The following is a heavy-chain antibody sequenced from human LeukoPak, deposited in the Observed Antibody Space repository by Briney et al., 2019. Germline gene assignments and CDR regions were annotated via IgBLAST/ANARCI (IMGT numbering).Heavy chain of an antibody. CDR3: ARDQAWFGELF. D-gene: IGHD3-10*01. J-gene: IGHJ4*02. CDR1: GYTFTSYG. Sequence: ASVKVSCKASGYTFTSYGISWVRQAPGQGLEWMGWINPNSGGTNYAQKFQGRVTMTRDTSISTAYMELSRLRSDDTAVYYCARDQAWFGELFWGQGTLVTVSS. CDR2: INPNSGGT. V-gene: IGHV1-2*02.